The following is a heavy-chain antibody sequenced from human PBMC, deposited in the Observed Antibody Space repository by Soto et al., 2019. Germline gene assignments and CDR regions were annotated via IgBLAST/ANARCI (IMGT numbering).Heavy chain of an antibody. V-gene: IGHV3-53*04. CDR2: IYSGGST. J-gene: IGHJ4*02. Sequence: GGSLRLSCAASGFTVSSNYMSWVRQAPGKGLEWVSVIYSGGSTYYADSVKGRFTISRHNSKNTLYLQMNSLRAEDTAVYYCASTMWTRSLYPIDYWGQGTLVTVSS. CDR1: GFTVSSNY. D-gene: IGHD2-21*01. CDR3: ASTMWTRSLYPIDY.